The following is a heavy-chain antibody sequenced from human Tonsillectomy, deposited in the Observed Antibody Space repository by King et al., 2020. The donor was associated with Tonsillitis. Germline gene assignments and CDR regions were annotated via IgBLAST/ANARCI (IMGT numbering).Heavy chain of an antibody. J-gene: IGHJ2*01. CDR2: ISGSSRTI. CDR3: ARIYYDSSGYYHDWYFDL. Sequence: VQLVESGGGLVRPGGSLRLSCAASGFTFSSYNMNWVRQAPGKGLEWVSYISGSSRTIYYGDSVKGRFTISRDNAKNSLYLQMNSLRDEDTAVYYCARIYYDSSGYYHDWYFDLWGRGTLVTVSS. CDR1: GFTFSSYN. D-gene: IGHD3-22*01. V-gene: IGHV3-48*02.